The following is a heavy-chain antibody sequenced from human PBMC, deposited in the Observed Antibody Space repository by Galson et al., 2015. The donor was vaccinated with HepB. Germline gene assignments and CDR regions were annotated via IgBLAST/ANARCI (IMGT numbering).Heavy chain of an antibody. J-gene: IGHJ3*02. D-gene: IGHD5-12*01. Sequence: SLRLSCAASGFTFSSYGMHWVRQAPGKGLEWVAFIRYDGSNKYYADSVKGRFTISRDNSKNTLYLQMNSLRAEDTAVYYCAKLGSGSDGAFDIWGQGTMVTVSS. V-gene: IGHV3-30*02. CDR3: AKLGSGSDGAFDI. CDR1: GFTFSSYG. CDR2: IRYDGSNK.